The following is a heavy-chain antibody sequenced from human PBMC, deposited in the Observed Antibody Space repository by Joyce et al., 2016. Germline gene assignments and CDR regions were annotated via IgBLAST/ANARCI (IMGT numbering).Heavy chain of an antibody. V-gene: IGHV1-69*01. Sequence: QVQLVQSGAEVKKPGSSVKVSCMASGGTFRSYAISWVRQAPGQGLEWMGGIIPIFGTTDYAQKFQGRVTSTADESASTVYMELSRLRSEDTAVYYCARSHSSSWDHYYNYYMDVWGKGTTVTVSS. CDR1: GGTFRSYA. D-gene: IGHD6-13*01. CDR3: ARSHSSSWDHYYNYYMDV. CDR2: IIPIFGTT. J-gene: IGHJ6*03.